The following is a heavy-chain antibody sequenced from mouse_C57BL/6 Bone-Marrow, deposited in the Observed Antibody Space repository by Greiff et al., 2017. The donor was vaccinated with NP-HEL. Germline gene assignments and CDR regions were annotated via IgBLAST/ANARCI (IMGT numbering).Heavy chain of an antibody. Sequence: EVQLQQSGPELVKPGASVKISCKASGYTFTDYYMNWVKQSPGKSLEWIGDINPNNGGTSYNQKFKGKATLTVDKSSSTAYMELRSLTSEDSAVYYCARLVTPHYFDYGGQGTTLTVSS. CDR1: GYTFTDYY. D-gene: IGHD2-2*01. V-gene: IGHV1-26*01. J-gene: IGHJ2*01. CDR3: ARLVTPHYFDY. CDR2: INPNNGGT.